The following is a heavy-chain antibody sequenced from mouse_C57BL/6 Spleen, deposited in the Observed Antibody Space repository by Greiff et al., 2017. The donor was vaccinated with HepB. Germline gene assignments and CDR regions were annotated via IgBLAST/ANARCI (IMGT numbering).Heavy chain of an antibody. V-gene: IGHV1-81*01. Sequence: VKLVESGAELARPGASVKLSCKASGYTFTSYGISWVKQRTGQGLEWIGEIYPRSGNTYYNEKFKGKATLTADKSSSTAYMELRSLTSEDSAVYFCAGVYGSSHWYFDVWGTGTTVTVSS. CDR3: AGVYGSSHWYFDV. J-gene: IGHJ1*03. CDR1: GYTFTSYG. CDR2: IYPRSGNT. D-gene: IGHD1-1*01.